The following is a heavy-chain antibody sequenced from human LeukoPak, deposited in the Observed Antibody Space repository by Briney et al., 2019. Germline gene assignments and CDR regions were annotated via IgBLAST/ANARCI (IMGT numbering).Heavy chain of an antibody. CDR2: INYSGST. CDR1: GGSISGYY. V-gene: IGHV4-59*01. CDR3: AGGRKDVTRIVVVMTAVFYYSDA. J-gene: IGHJ6*03. Sequence: PSETLPLTCTVSGGSISGYYWTWIRQPPGKGLEWIGDINYSGSTNYNPSLKSRVTISVDTSKNQFSLKLSSVAATDTAVYYCAGGRKDVTRIVVVMTAVFYYSDARGKRDTVTAS. D-gene: IGHD3-22*01.